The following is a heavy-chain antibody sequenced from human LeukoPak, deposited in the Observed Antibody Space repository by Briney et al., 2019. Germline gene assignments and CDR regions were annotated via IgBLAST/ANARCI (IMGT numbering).Heavy chain of an antibody. CDR3: ARRGGSYLNRFDP. Sequence: SKTLSLTCAVYGGSFSGYYWSWIRQPPGKGLEWIGEINHSGSTNYNPSLKSRVTISVDTSKNQFSLKLSSVTAADTAVYYCARRGGSYLNRFDPWGQGTLVTVSS. J-gene: IGHJ5*02. CDR1: GGSFSGYY. V-gene: IGHV4-34*01. D-gene: IGHD1-26*01. CDR2: INHSGST.